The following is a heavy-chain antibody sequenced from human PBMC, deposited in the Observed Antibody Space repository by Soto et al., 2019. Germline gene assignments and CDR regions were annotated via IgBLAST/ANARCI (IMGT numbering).Heavy chain of an antibody. Sequence: SETLSLTCTVSGGSISSGGYYLSWIRPHPGKGLEWIGYIYYSGSTYYNPSLKSRVTISVDTSKNQFSLLLNSVTPEDTAVYYCARVSFDHFVHWFDPWGQGTLVTVSS. CDR1: GGSISSGGYY. D-gene: IGHD3-9*01. V-gene: IGHV4-31*03. CDR2: IYYSGST. CDR3: ARVSFDHFVHWFDP. J-gene: IGHJ5*02.